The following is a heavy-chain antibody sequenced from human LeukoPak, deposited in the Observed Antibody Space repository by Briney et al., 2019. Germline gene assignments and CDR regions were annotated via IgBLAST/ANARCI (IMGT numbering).Heavy chain of an antibody. J-gene: IGHJ4*02. Sequence: TGGSLRLSSAASGFTFSDYYMSWIRQAPGKGLEWVSYISSSGSTIYYADSVKGRFTISRDNAKNSLYLQMNSLRAEDTAVYYCARAGWFGEFCDYWGQGTLVTVSS. CDR3: ARAGWFGEFCDY. D-gene: IGHD3-10*01. CDR2: ISSSGSTI. V-gene: IGHV3-11*01. CDR1: GFTFSDYY.